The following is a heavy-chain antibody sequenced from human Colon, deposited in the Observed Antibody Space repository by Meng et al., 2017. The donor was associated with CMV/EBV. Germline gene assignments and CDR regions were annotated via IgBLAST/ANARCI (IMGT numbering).Heavy chain of an antibody. V-gene: IGHV3-53*01. CDR3: ARGSRPYYFDY. D-gene: IGHD6-13*01. J-gene: IGHJ4*02. CDR1: GFTVSSNY. CDR2: IYSGGST. Sequence: GESLKISCAASGFTVSSNYMSWVRQAPGQGLEWVSVIYSGGSTYYADSVKGRFTISRDNSKNTLYLQMNSLRAEDTAVYYCARGSRPYYFDYWGQGTLVTVSS.